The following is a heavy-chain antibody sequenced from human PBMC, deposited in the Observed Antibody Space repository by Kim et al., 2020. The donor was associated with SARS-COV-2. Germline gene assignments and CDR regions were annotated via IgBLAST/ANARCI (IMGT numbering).Heavy chain of an antibody. Sequence: SETLSLTCTVSGGSISSSSYYWDWIRQPPGKGLEWIGSIYYSGSTYYNPSLRSRVTISVDTSKNQFSLKLSSVTAADTAVYYCARDQGTNVHNWGQGTLVTVSS. CDR3: ARDQGTNVHN. CDR1: GGSISSSSYY. J-gene: IGHJ4*02. V-gene: IGHV4-39*07. D-gene: IGHD2-8*01. CDR2: IYYSGST.